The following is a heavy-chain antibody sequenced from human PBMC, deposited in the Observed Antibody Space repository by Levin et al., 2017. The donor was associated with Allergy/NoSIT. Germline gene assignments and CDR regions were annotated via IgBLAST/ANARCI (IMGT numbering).Heavy chain of an antibody. CDR1: GFTFSNAW. Sequence: GGSLRLSCAASGFTFSNAWMSWVRQAPGKGLEWVGRIKSKTDGGTTDYAAPVKGRFTISRDDSKNTLYLQMNSLKTEDTAVYYCTTRVVAADALFDYWGQGTLVTVSS. CDR2: IKSKTDGGTT. V-gene: IGHV3-15*01. D-gene: IGHD2-15*01. J-gene: IGHJ4*02. CDR3: TTRVVAADALFDY.